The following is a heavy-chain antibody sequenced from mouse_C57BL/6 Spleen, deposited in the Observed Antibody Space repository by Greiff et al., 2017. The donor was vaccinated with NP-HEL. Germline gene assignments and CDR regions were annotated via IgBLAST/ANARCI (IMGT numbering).Heavy chain of an antibody. CDR1: GFTFSSYA. D-gene: IGHD1-1*01. CDR2: ISSGGDYI. J-gene: IGHJ2*01. V-gene: IGHV5-9-1*02. CDR3: TREGITTVVEGENYFDY. Sequence: EVQGVESGEGLVKPGGSLKLSCAASGFTFSSYAMSWVRQTPEKRLEWVAYISSGGDYIYNADTVKGRFTISRDNARNTLYLQMSSLKSEDTAMYYCTREGITTVVEGENYFDYWGQGTTLTVSS.